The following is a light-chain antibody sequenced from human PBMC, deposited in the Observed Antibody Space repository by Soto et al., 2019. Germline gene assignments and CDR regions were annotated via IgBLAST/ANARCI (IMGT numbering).Light chain of an antibody. V-gene: IGLV3-12*02. J-gene: IGLJ3*02. CDR3: QVWESRGDHGV. CDR2: SDS. Sequence: SYELTQPHSVAVATAQMARITCGGNNIGSKAVHWYQQKPGQDPVLVLYSDSTRPSGIPERFSGSNPGNTATLSISRSEAGVEADYYCQVWESRGDHGVFGGGTKLPVL. CDR1: NIGSKA.